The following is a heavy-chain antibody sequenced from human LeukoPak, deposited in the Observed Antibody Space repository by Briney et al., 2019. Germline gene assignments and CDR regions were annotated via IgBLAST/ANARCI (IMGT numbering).Heavy chain of an antibody. CDR1: GFTFSTYW. CDR3: VAGLERPYY. D-gene: IGHD1-1*01. CDR2: INSDGSST. V-gene: IGHV3-74*01. J-gene: IGHJ4*02. Sequence: GGSLRLSCAASGFTFSTYWMHWVRRAPGKGLVWVSRINSDGSSTSYADSVKGRFTISRDNAKNTLYLQMNSLRAEGTAVYYCVAGLERPYYWGQGTLVTVSS.